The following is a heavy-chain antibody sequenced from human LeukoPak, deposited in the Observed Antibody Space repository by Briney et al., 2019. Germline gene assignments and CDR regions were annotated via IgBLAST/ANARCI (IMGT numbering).Heavy chain of an antibody. D-gene: IGHD1-20*01. J-gene: IGHJ4*02. CDR3: LRDLNWSLDQ. V-gene: IGHV3-53*01. Sequence: HPGGSLRLSCAASGFTVSSNYMSWVRQAPRKGLEWVSVIYSGGSTYYADSVKGRFTISRDNAKNTLYLQMNSLRAEDTAVYYCLRDLNWSLDQWGQGTLVTVSS. CDR2: IYSGGST. CDR1: GFTVSSNY.